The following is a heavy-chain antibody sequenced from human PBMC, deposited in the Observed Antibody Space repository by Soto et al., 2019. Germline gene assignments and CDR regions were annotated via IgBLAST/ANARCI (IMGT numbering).Heavy chain of an antibody. CDR2: IWYDGSIK. D-gene: IGHD2-15*01. Sequence: PGGSLRLSCAASGFTFSDYGMHWVRQAPGRGLEWVAVIWYDGSIKYYADSVKGRFIISRDNSKNTLYLQMNSLRAEDTAVYYCARIDCTGGSCRPYAYYDMDVRGQGTTVTV. CDR1: GFTFSDYG. J-gene: IGHJ6*02. CDR3: ARIDCTGGSCRPYAYYDMDV. V-gene: IGHV3-33*01.